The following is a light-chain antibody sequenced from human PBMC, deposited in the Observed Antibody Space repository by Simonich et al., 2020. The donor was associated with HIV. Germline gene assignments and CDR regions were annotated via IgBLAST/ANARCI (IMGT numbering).Light chain of an antibody. CDR2: DVS. J-gene: IGLJ1*01. CDR1: SSDVGGYNF. V-gene: IGLV2-14*03. Sequence: QSALTQPASVSGSPGQSITISCTGTSSDVGGYNFVSWYQHHPGKARKLMIHDVSQRPSGVSNRFSGSKSGNTASLTISGLQAEDEADYYCCSYAGSYTFYVFGTGTKVTVL. CDR3: CSYAGSYTFYV.